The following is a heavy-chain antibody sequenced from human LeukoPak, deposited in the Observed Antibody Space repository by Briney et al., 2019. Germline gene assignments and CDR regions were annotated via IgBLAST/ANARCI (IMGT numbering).Heavy chain of an antibody. CDR3: AKEYSSSGYFDY. V-gene: IGHV3-23*01. CDR1: GFTFSTYA. D-gene: IGHD6-13*01. CDR2: ISGSGGKT. Sequence: GGSLRLSCTASGFTFSTYAISWVRQAPGKGLEWVSAISGSGGKTYYTDPVKGRFTITRDNSKNTLYLQMNSLRAEDMAVYYCAKEYSSSGYFDYWGQGTLVTVSS. J-gene: IGHJ4*02.